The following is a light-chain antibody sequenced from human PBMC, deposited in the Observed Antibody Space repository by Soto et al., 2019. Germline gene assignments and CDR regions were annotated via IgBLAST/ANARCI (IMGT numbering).Light chain of an antibody. CDR2: EVT. J-gene: IGLJ1*01. Sequence: QSALTQPASVSGSPGQSITISCSGTSSDVGGYNYVSWYQQHPGKAPKLMIFEVTHRPSGVSYRFSGSRSGNTASLTISGLQAEDEADYYCSSNTFSGTYVFGTGTKVTVL. CDR1: SSDVGGYNY. CDR3: SSNTFSGTYV. V-gene: IGLV2-14*01.